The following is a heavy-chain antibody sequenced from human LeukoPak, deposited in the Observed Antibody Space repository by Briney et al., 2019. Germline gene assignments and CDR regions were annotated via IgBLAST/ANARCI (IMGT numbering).Heavy chain of an antibody. D-gene: IGHD5-12*01. Sequence: GGSLRLSCAATGFTFSTYGMNWVRQAPGKGLEWVSGITGGGDTTFYADSVKGRFTISRDNPKNTLYLQMNSLRADDTAVYYCARDARLVAFDNWGQGTLVTVSS. V-gene: IGHV3-23*01. J-gene: IGHJ4*02. CDR2: ITGGGDTT. CDR3: ARDARLVAFDN. CDR1: GFTFSTYG.